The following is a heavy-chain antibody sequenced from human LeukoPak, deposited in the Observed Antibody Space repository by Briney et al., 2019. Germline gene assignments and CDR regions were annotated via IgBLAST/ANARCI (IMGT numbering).Heavy chain of an antibody. CDR3: ANEGGGAFDF. CDR1: GFTFSIYW. V-gene: IGHV3-7*01. CDR2: IKEDESEK. J-gene: IGHJ3*01. D-gene: IGHD3-16*01. Sequence: PGGSLRLSCAASGFTFSIYWMSWVRQAPGKGLEWVANIKEDESEKYYVDSVKGRFTISRDNAKSSLYLQMNSLRAEDTAVYYCANEGGGAFDFWGQGTMVTVSS.